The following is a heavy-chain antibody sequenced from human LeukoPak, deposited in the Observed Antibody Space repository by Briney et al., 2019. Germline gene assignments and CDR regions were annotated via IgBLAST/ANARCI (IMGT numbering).Heavy chain of an antibody. J-gene: IGHJ1*01. CDR3: ARSITSSWYGDFQH. V-gene: IGHV4-59*01. Sequence: SETLSLTCTVSGGSMSGYFWSWIRQPPGKGLEWIGYIYYSGSTNYNPSLKSRVTISVDTSKNQFSLKLSSVTAADTAAYYCARSITSSWYGDFQHWSQGTLVTVSS. CDR2: IYYSGST. D-gene: IGHD6-13*01. CDR1: GGSMSGYF.